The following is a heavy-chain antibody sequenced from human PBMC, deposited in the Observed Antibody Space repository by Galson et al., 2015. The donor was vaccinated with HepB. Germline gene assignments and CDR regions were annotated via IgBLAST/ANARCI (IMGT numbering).Heavy chain of an antibody. CDR1: GFTFSSYS. J-gene: IGHJ3*02. CDR2: ISSSSSYI. V-gene: IGHV3-21*01. CDR3: ARDYMVGATGEVAFDI. D-gene: IGHD1-26*01. Sequence: SLRLSCAASGFTFSSYSMNWVRQAPGRGLEWVSSISSSSSYIYYADSVKGRFTISRDNAKNSLYLQMNSLRAEDTAVYYCARDYMVGATGEVAFDIWGQGTMVTVSS.